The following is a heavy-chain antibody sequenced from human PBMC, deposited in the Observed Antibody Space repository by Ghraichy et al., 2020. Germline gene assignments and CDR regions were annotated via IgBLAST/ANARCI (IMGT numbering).Heavy chain of an antibody. D-gene: IGHD2-21*01. V-gene: IGHV3-21*05. Sequence: GSLRLSCAASGFTFSDYSMNWVRQAPGKGLEWISYMKGNNADIHYADSVRGRFTISRDNAKNSLYLQMNSLRDEDTAVYYCVRDWWWAFYIWGQGTMVAVSS. J-gene: IGHJ3*02. CDR2: MKGNNADI. CDR1: GFTFSDYS. CDR3: VRDWWWAFYI.